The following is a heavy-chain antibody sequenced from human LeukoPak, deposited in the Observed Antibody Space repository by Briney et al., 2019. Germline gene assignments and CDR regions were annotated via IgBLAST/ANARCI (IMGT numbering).Heavy chain of an antibody. Sequence: PGGSLRLSCAASGFTVSSNYMSWVRQAPGKGLEWVSAISGSGGSTYYADSVKGRFTISRDNSKNTLYLQMNSLRAEDTAVYYCAKDRGIAVAVPSVAWGQGTLVTVSS. CDR2: ISGSGGST. CDR1: GFTVSSNY. CDR3: AKDRGIAVAVPSVA. V-gene: IGHV3-23*01. J-gene: IGHJ5*02. D-gene: IGHD6-19*01.